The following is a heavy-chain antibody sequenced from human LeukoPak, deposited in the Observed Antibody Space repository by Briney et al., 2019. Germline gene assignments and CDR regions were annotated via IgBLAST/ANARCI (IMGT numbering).Heavy chain of an antibody. V-gene: IGHV4-39*07. CDR3: ARDLGRITMVRGAPGEDY. D-gene: IGHD3-10*01. J-gene: IGHJ4*02. CDR1: GGSIFSSNYY. Sequence: SSETLSLTCTVSGGSIFSSNYYWGWIRQPPGKGLEWIGSIYYSGSTYYNPSLKSRVTISVDTSKNQFSLKLRSVTAADTAVYYCARDLGRITMVRGAPGEDYWGQGTLVTVSS. CDR2: IYYSGST.